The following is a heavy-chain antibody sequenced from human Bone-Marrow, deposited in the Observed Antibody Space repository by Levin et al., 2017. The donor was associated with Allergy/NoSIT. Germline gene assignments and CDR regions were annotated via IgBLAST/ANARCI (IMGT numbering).Heavy chain of an antibody. V-gene: IGHV4-30-4*01. Sequence: PSETLSLTCTVSGASINSANYYWHWIRQPPGKGLEWIGYIYYTGNTHYSSSLKSRVTISSDTSKSQFSLRLSSVTAADTAIYYCGRGDVSGGTYYQIDSWGQGTLVSVSS. CDR3: GRGDVSGGTYYQIDS. J-gene: IGHJ4*02. D-gene: IGHD3-22*01. CDR2: IYYTGNT. CDR1: GASINSANYY.